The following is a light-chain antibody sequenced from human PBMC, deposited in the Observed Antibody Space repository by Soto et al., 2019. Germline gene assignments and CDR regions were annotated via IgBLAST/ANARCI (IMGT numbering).Light chain of an antibody. CDR2: EVN. CDR3: LSYAGSYNFV. CDR1: SSDVGGYNY. Sequence: QSALTQPPSASGSPGQSVAISCTGTSSDVGGYNYVSWYQQHPGKAPKLMIYEVNKRPSGVPDRFSGSKSGNTASLTVSGLQAEDEADYYCLSYAGSYNFVFGSGTQLTVL. V-gene: IGLV2-8*01. J-gene: IGLJ7*01.